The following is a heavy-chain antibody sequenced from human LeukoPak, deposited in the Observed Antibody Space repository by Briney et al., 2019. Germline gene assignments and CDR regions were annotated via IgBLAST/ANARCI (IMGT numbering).Heavy chain of an antibody. V-gene: IGHV3-21*01. CDR2: ISSSSSYI. J-gene: IGHJ6*02. CDR1: GFTFSSYS. CDR3: ARDQTDAVTDDYYYGMDV. D-gene: IGHD4-17*01. Sequence: GGSLRLSCAASGFTFSSYSMNWVRQAPGKGLEWVSSISSSSSYIYYADSVKGRFTISRDNAKNSLYLQMNSLRAEDTAVYYCARDQTDAVTDDYYYGMDVWGQGTTVTVSS.